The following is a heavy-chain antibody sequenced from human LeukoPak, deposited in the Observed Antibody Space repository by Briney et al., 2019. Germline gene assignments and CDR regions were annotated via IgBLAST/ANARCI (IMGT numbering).Heavy chain of an antibody. V-gene: IGHV3-21*01. D-gene: IGHD3-10*01. CDR1: GFTFSTYT. Sequence: GGSLRLSCAASGFTFSTYTMNWVRQAPGKGLEWVSSISSSGTYIYYADSVKGRFTISSDNAKNSLSLQVNSLRAEDTAVYYCARITMVRGVPRGYGLDVWGQGTTVTVSS. CDR3: ARITMVRGVPRGYGLDV. J-gene: IGHJ6*02. CDR2: ISSSGTYI.